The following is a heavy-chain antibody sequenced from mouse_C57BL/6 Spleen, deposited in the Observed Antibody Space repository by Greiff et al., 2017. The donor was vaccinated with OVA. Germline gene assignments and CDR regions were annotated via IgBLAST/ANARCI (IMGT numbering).Heavy chain of an antibody. CDR2: INPNNGGT. CDR1: GYTFTDYY. J-gene: IGHJ2*01. CDR3: ASRGYGSSYVDYFDY. Sequence: EVQLQQSGPELVKPGASVKISCKASGYTFTDYYMNWVKQSHGKSLEWIGDINPNNGGTSYNQKFKGKATLTVDKSSSTAYMELRSLTSEYSAVYYCASRGYGSSYVDYFDYWGQGTTLTVSS. V-gene: IGHV1-26*01. D-gene: IGHD1-1*01.